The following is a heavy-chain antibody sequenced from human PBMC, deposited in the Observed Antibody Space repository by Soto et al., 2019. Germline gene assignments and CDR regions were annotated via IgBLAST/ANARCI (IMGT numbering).Heavy chain of an antibody. D-gene: IGHD3-22*01. J-gene: IGHJ6*02. CDR2: ISGYNGNT. Sequence: QVQLVESGAEVKKPGASVKVSCKASGYTFTNYGISWVRQATGQGLEWMGWISGYNGNTKYAQKFQGRVTMTTDTPTNTAYMVLRSLRSDDTAVYYCARDREYYYDSSGNYYYHYGMDVWGQGTTVTVS. V-gene: IGHV1-18*04. CDR3: ARDREYYYDSSGNYYYHYGMDV. CDR1: GYTFTNYG.